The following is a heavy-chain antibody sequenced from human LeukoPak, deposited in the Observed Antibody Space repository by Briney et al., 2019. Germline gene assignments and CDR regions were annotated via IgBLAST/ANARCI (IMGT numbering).Heavy chain of an antibody. V-gene: IGHV3-21*01. Sequence: GGSLRLSCAASGFTFSSYSMNWVRQDPGKGLEWVSSISTSSSYIYYADSVKGRFTISRDNAKNSLYLQMNSLRAEDTAVYYCARAIFSSGWYLVDYWGQGTLVTVSS. D-gene: IGHD6-19*01. CDR1: GFTFSSYS. J-gene: IGHJ4*02. CDR2: ISTSSSYI. CDR3: ARAIFSSGWYLVDY.